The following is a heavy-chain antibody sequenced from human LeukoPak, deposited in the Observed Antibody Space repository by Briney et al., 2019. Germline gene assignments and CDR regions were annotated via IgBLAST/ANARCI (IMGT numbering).Heavy chain of an antibody. D-gene: IGHD6-13*01. Sequence: ASVKVSCKASGYTFTGYYMLWVRQAPGQGLEWMGWINPNSGGTNYAQKFQGRVTMTRDTSISTAYMELSRLRSDDTAVYYCARKLVRGRWFDPWGQGTLVTVSS. CDR3: ARKLVRGRWFDP. CDR1: GYTFTGYY. V-gene: IGHV1-2*02. CDR2: INPNSGGT. J-gene: IGHJ5*02.